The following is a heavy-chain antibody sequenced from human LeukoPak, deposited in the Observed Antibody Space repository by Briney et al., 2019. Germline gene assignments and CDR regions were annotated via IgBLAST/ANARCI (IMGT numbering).Heavy chain of an antibody. J-gene: IGHJ3*02. Sequence: SETLSLTCTVSGGSISSYYWSWIRQPLGKGLEWIGYIYYSGSTNYNPSLKSRVTISVDTSKNQFSLKLTSVTAADTAVYYCARDKRDFYDSSRYYQNDAFDIWGQGTMVTVSS. CDR2: IYYSGST. CDR1: GGSISSYY. CDR3: ARDKRDFYDSSRYYQNDAFDI. V-gene: IGHV4-59*12. D-gene: IGHD3-22*01.